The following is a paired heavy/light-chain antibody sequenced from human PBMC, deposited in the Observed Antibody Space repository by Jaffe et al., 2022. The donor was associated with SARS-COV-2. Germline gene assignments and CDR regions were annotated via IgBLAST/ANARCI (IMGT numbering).Light chain of an antibody. Sequence: SYELTQPPSVSVSPGQTASITCSGDKLGDKYACWYQQKPGQSPVLVIYQDSKRPSGIPERFSGSNSGNTATLTISGTQAMDEADYYCQAWDSSNVVFGGGTKLTVL. CDR2: QDS. V-gene: IGLV3-1*01. CDR1: KLGDKY. CDR3: QAWDSSNVV. J-gene: IGLJ2*01.
Heavy chain of an antibody. CDR3: ARGRARSGTMVRGVTLYGMDV. CDR1: GGSISSYY. V-gene: IGHV4-59*01. D-gene: IGHD3-10*01. J-gene: IGHJ6*02. CDR2: IYYSGST. Sequence: QVQLQESGPGLVKPSETLSLTCTVSGGSISSYYWSWIRQPPGKGLEWIGYIYYSGSTNYNPSLKSRVTISVDTSKNQFSLKLSSVTAADTAVYYCARGRARSGTMVRGVTLYGMDVWGQGTTVTVSS.